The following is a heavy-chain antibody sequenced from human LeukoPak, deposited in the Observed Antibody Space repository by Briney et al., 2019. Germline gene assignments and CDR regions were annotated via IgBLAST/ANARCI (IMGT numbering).Heavy chain of an antibody. Sequence: PSETLSLTCTVSGGSISSSSYYWGWIRQPPGKGLEGIGSIYYGGSTYYNPSLKSRVTISVDTSKNQFSLKLSSVTAADTAVYYCARHRDCSSTSCYESYFDYWGQGTLVTVSS. V-gene: IGHV4-39*01. CDR3: ARHRDCSSTSCYESYFDY. CDR2: IYYGGST. CDR1: GGSISSSSYY. J-gene: IGHJ4*02. D-gene: IGHD2-2*01.